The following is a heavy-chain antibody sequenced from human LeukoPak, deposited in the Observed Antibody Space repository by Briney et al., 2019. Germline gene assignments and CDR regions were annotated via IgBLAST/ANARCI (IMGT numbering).Heavy chain of an antibody. CDR3: ARVGLWFGDLRTTIDY. CDR2: INPNSGGT. V-gene: IGHV1-2*02. Sequence: ASVKVSCKASGYTFTGHYMHWVRQAPGQGLEWMGWINPNSGGTNYAQKFQGRVTMTRDTSISTAYMELSRLRSDDTAVYYCARVGLWFGDLRTTIDYWGQGTLVTVSS. CDR1: GYTFTGHY. J-gene: IGHJ4*02. D-gene: IGHD3-10*01.